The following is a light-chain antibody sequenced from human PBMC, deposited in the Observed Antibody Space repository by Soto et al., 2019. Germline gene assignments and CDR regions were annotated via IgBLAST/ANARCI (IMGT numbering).Light chain of an antibody. Sequence: IQLTQSPSSLSASVGDRVTITCRASQGISSYLAWYQQKQGKAPKLLIYAASTFQSGVPSRFSGSGSGTDFTLTISSLQPEDFATYYCQQLNSYPLTFGGGTKVEIK. CDR3: QQLNSYPLT. CDR2: AAS. J-gene: IGKJ4*01. V-gene: IGKV1-9*01. CDR1: QGISSY.